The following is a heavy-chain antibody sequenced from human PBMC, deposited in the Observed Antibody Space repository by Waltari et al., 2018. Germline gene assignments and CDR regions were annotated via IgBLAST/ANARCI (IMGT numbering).Heavy chain of an antibody. J-gene: IGHJ4*02. CDR2: FDPEDGET. D-gene: IGHD5-18*01. Sequence: QVQLVQSGAEVKKPGASVKVSCKVSGYTLTEVTMHRVRQAPGKGLEWMGGFDPEDGETIYAQKFQGRVTMTEDTSTDTAYMELSSLRSEDTAVYYCAYSYGYPWYFDYWGQGTLVTVSS. V-gene: IGHV1-24*01. CDR3: AYSYGYPWYFDY. CDR1: GYTLTEVT.